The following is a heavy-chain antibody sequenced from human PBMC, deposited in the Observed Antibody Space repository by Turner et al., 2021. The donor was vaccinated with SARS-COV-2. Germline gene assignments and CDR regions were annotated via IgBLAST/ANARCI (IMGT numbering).Heavy chain of an antibody. CDR3: AGQEWLRGYFDY. Sequence: QVQLQESGPGLVKPSETLSLTCTVSGGSISSYYWNWIRQPPGKGLEWIGHIYYSGSTNYNPSLKRRVTILVETSKNQFSLKLSSVTAADTAVYYCAGQEWLRGYFDYWGQGTLVTVSS. V-gene: IGHV4-59*08. J-gene: IGHJ4*02. D-gene: IGHD5-12*01. CDR1: GGSISSYY. CDR2: IYYSGST.